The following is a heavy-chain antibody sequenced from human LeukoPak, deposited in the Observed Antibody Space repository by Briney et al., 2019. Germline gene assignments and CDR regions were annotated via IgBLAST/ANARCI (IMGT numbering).Heavy chain of an antibody. CDR1: GYTFTSYY. D-gene: IGHD6-13*01. CDR2: IIPIFGTA. Sequence: SVTVSCKASGYTFTSYYMHWVRQAPGQGLEWMGGIIPIFGTANYAQKFQGRVTITADKSTSTAYMELSSLRSEDTAVYSCAKDLLGVAAGNYWGQGTLVTVSS. J-gene: IGHJ4*02. CDR3: AKDLLGVAAGNY. V-gene: IGHV1-69*06.